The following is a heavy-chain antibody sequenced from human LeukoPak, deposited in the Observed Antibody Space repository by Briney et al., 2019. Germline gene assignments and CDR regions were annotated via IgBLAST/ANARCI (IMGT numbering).Heavy chain of an antibody. J-gene: IGHJ5*02. D-gene: IGHD6-19*01. CDR2: IYYSGST. CDR3: ARGRRAVAGLNWFDP. Sequence: PSETLSLTWTVSSGSISTSNDYWGWVRQPTGKAREWIGYIYYSGSTYYNPSLKSRVTISVDTSKNQFSLKLSSVTAADTAVYYCARGRRAVAGLNWFDPWGQGTLVTVSS. CDR1: SGSISTSNDY. V-gene: IGHV4-39*07.